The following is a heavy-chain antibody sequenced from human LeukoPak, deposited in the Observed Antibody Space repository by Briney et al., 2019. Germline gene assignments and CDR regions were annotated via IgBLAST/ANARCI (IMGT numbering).Heavy chain of an antibody. CDR2: IYTSGST. Sequence: PSETLSLTCTVSGGSISSYYWSWIRQPAGKGLEWIGRIYTSGSTNYNPSLKSRVTMSVDTSKNQFSLKLSSVTAADTAVYYCARDYYDSSGYYHYYYYMDVWGKGTTVTVSS. J-gene: IGHJ6*03. D-gene: IGHD3-22*01. CDR3: ARDYYDSSGYYHYYYYMDV. V-gene: IGHV4-4*07. CDR1: GGSISSYY.